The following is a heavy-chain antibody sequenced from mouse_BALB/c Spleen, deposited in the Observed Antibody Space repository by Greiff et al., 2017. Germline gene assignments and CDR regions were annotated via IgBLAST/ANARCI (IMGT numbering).Heavy chain of an antibody. D-gene: IGHD2-1*01. Sequence: VQLQQSGAELMKPGASVKISCKATGYTFSSYWIEWVKQRPGHGLEWIGEILPGSGSTNYNEKFKGKATFTADTSSNTAYMQLSSLTSEDSAVYYCARGDYGNPYAMDYWGQGTSVTVSS. CDR1: GYTFSSYW. CDR2: ILPGSGST. V-gene: IGHV1-9*01. J-gene: IGHJ4*01. CDR3: ARGDYGNPYAMDY.